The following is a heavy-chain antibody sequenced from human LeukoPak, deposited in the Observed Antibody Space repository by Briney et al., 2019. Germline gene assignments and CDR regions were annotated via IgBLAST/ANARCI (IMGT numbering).Heavy chain of an antibody. CDR3: ASDGVAGIAAAGMLDY. Sequence: ASVKVSCKASGYTFTSYAMHWVRQAPGQRLEWMGWINAGNGNTKYSQKFQGRVTITRDTSASTAYMELSSLRSEDPAVYYCASDGVAGIAAAGMLDYWGQRTLVTVSP. J-gene: IGHJ4*02. CDR2: INAGNGNT. D-gene: IGHD6-13*01. CDR1: GYTFTSYA. V-gene: IGHV1-3*01.